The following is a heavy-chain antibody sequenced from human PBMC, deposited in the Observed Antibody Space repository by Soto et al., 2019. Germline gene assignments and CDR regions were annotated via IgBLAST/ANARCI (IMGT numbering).Heavy chain of an antibody. V-gene: IGHV3-23*01. Sequence: GESLRLYCAASGFTFSTYSLNWVRQAPGTGLEWVSGIYGNGGGTFYADSLKCRFTISRDNSRNTLFLQMNSLIAEDTAVYYCAKDVRPDGYWDLDYWGQGT. J-gene: IGHJ4*02. CDR3: AKDVRPDGYWDLDY. D-gene: IGHD5-12*01. CDR1: GFTFSTYS. CDR2: IYGNGGGT.